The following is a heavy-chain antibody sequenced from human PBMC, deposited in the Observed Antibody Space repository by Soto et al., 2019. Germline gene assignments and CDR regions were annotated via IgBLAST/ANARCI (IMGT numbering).Heavy chain of an antibody. J-gene: IGHJ4*02. CDR1: GFMFSSFA. Sequence: PGGSLRLSCSASGFMFSSFAVHWVRQAPGKGLKYVSAISDNGGGTYYADSVKGRFTISRDNSKNTLYLQMSSLGTEDTAVYYCVKDMYYDFWSGSHDYWGQGTLVTVSS. CDR2: ISDNGGGT. D-gene: IGHD3-3*01. CDR3: VKDMYYDFWSGSHDY. V-gene: IGHV3-64D*06.